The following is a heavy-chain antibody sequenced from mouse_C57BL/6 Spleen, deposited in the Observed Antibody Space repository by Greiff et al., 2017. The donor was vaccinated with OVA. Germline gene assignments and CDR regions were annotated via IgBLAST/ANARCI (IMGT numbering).Heavy chain of an antibody. Sequence: EVKLVESGPELVKPGASVKISCKASGYSFTGYYMNWVKQSPEKSLEWIGEINPSTGGTTYNQTFKAKATLTVDKSSSTVYMQHKSMTSEDSAVYYCARWQTGTEYFDVWGTGTTVTVSS. CDR2: INPSTGGT. D-gene: IGHD4-1*01. CDR3: ARWQTGTEYFDV. CDR1: GYSFTGYY. J-gene: IGHJ1*03. V-gene: IGHV1-42*01.